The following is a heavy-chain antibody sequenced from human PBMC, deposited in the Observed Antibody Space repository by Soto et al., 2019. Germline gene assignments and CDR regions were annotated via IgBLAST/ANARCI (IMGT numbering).Heavy chain of an antibody. J-gene: IGHJ4*02. V-gene: IGHV1-46*03. D-gene: IGHD3-10*01. CDR2: INPNGGST. CDR3: SRAPDYYYGSGSSLGN. Sequence: ASVKVSCKTSGYTFSSYSIHWVRQAPGQGLEWMGIINPNGGSTNYAQMFQGRVTMTMDTSTTTVYMELTSLRSEDTAVYYCSRAPDYYYGSGSSLGNWGPGALVTVSS. CDR1: GYTFSSYS.